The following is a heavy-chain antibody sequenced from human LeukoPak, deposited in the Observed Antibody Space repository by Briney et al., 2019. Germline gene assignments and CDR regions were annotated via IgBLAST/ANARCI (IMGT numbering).Heavy chain of an antibody. Sequence: SETLSLTCTVSGGSISSYYWSWIRQPPGKGLEWIGYIYYSGSTNYNPSLKSRVTISVDTSKNQFSLKLSSVTAADTAVHYCARARITMVRGVIHPDWFDPWGQGTLVTVSS. CDR1: GGSISSYY. CDR3: ARARITMVRGVIHPDWFDP. V-gene: IGHV4-59*01. D-gene: IGHD3-10*01. J-gene: IGHJ5*02. CDR2: IYYSGST.